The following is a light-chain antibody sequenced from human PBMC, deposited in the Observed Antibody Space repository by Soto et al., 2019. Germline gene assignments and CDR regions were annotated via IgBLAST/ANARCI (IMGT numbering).Light chain of an antibody. CDR3: QHYNGYSEA. CDR2: KAS. V-gene: IGKV1-5*03. Sequence: DIQMTQSPSTLSGSVGDRVTITCRASQTISSWLAWYQQKPGKAPKLLIYKASTLKSGVPSRFSGSGSGTEFTPTISSLQPDDFATYYCQHYNGYSEAFGQGTKVELK. CDR1: QTISSW. J-gene: IGKJ1*01.